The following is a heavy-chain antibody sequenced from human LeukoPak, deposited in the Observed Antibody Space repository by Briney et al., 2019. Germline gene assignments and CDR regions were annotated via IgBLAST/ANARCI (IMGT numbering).Heavy chain of an antibody. D-gene: IGHD6-13*01. CDR2: INDGGST. Sequence: SETLSLTCAVYGGTFSDYYWSWIRQPPGRGLEWIGEINDGGSTNYNPSLKSRVTISVDTSKNQFSLKLNSLIAADTAVYYCARDGPRGIPFDYWGQGTLVTVSS. CDR3: ARDGPRGIPFDY. J-gene: IGHJ4*02. V-gene: IGHV4-34*01. CDR1: GGTFSDYY.